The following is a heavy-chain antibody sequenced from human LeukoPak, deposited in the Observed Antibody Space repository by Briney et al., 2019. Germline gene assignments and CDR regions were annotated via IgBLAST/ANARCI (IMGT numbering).Heavy chain of an antibody. Sequence: ASVNVSCNASGSTFTSDGISWVRQAPGQGLEWMGWISAYNGNTNYAQKLQGRVTMTTDTSTSTAYMELRSLRSDDTAVYYCAREGRVGSGWTYYYYYGMDVWGKGTTVTVSS. V-gene: IGHV1-18*01. CDR1: GSTFTSDG. CDR3: AREGRVGSGWTYYYYYGMDV. J-gene: IGHJ6*04. D-gene: IGHD6-19*01. CDR2: ISAYNGNT.